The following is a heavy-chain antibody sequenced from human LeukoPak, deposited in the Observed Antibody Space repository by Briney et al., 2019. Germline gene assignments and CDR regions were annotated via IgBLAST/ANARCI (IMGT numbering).Heavy chain of an antibody. CDR1: GSIFTSYL. V-gene: IGHV5-51*01. CDR2: SYPGDSDS. D-gene: IGHD3-10*01. J-gene: IGHJ5*02. CDR3: ARRITMVRGVYWFDP. Sequence: GSSLKISSKGSGSIFTSYLICWVRQLPGKGLEWRGISYPGDSDSRYSPSFQGQVTISADKSISTAYLQWSSLNASDTAMYYCARRITMVRGVYWFDPWGQGTPVNVSS.